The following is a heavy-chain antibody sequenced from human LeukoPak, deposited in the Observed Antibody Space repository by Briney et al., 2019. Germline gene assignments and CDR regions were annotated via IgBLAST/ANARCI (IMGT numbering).Heavy chain of an antibody. Sequence: PGGSLRLSCAASGFTFSSYEMSWVRQAPGKGLEWVSYISSSGSTIYYADSVKGRFTISRDNAKNSLYLQMNSLRAEDTAVYYCARAPGGEDVVTNFDYWGQGTLVAVSS. CDR1: GFTFSSYE. V-gene: IGHV3-48*03. D-gene: IGHD1-14*01. CDR3: ARAPGGEDVVTNFDY. CDR2: ISSSGSTI. J-gene: IGHJ4*02.